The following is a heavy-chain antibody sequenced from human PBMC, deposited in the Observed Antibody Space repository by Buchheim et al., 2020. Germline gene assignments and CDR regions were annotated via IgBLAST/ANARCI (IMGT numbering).Heavy chain of an antibody. CDR2: INHSGST. CDR3: ARGRGRVVPAAIPNYYYMDV. Sequence: QVQLVESGGGLVKPGGSLRLSCAASEFTFSDYYMSWIRQAPGKGLEWIGEINHSGSTNYNPYLKSRVTISVDTSQNQFSLKLSSVTAADTAVYYCARGRGRVVPAAIPNYYYMDVWGKGTT. V-gene: IGHV4-34*01. CDR1: EFTFSDYY. D-gene: IGHD2-2*02. J-gene: IGHJ6*03.